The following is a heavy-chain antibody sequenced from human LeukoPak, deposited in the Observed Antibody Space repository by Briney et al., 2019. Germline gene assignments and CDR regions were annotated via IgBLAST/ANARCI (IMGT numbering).Heavy chain of an antibody. J-gene: IGHJ4*02. CDR1: GFTFSDYY. V-gene: IGHV3-11*05. D-gene: IGHD3-22*01. Sequence: PGGSLRLSCAASGFTFSDYYMSWIRQAPGKGLEWVSYISSSSSYTKYADAVKGRFTISRDNAKNSLYLQVNSLRAEDTAIYYSARAYYYHSNALSPFDYWGQGTLVTVSS. CDR2: ISSSSSYT. CDR3: ARAYYYHSNALSPFDY.